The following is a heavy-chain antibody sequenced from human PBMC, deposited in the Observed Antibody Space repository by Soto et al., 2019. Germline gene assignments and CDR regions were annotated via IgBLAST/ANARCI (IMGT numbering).Heavy chain of an antibody. D-gene: IGHD1-7*01. CDR1: GFTFSSYA. J-gene: IGHJ4*02. Sequence: PGGSLRLSCTASGFTFSSYAMSRVRQAPGKGLEWVSAISGSGGSTYYADSVKGRFTISRDNSKNTLYLQMNSLRAEDTAVYYCAKDMNSDFDYWGQGTLLTVSS. CDR2: ISGSGGST. CDR3: AKDMNSDFDY. V-gene: IGHV3-23*01.